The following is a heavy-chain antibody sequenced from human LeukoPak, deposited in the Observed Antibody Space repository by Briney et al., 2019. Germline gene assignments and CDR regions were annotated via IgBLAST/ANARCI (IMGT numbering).Heavy chain of an antibody. J-gene: IGHJ4*02. D-gene: IGHD3-10*01. CDR2: IYWAADE. V-gene: IGHV2-5*02. Sequence: SGPTLVKPTQTLTLTCTFSGFSLTTSGVGVGWIRQPPGKALEWLALIYWAADERYSLSLKSRLTTTKDTTKNQVVLTTTNIDPVDTATYYCTRAYYYGSGSHYYFDYWGQGTLVTVSS. CDR3: TRAYYYGSGSHYYFDY. CDR1: GFSLTTSGVG.